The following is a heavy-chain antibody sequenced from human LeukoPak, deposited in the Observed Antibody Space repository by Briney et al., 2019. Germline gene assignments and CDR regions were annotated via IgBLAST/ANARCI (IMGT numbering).Heavy chain of an antibody. J-gene: IGHJ3*02. D-gene: IGHD6-13*01. Sequence: GGSLRLSCAVSGFTFSSYTMNWVRQPPGKGLEWVAFIRYDGSNKYYADSVKGRFTISRDNAKNPLYLQMNSLRAEDTAVYYCARGRGDSSSLYSRGAFDIWGQGTMVTVSS. V-gene: IGHV3-30*02. CDR2: IRYDGSNK. CDR1: GFTFSSYT. CDR3: ARGRGDSSSLYSRGAFDI.